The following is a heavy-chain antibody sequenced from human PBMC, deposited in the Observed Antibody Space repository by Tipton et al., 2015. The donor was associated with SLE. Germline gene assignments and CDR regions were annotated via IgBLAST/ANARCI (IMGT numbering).Heavy chain of an antibody. Sequence: SLRLSCAASGFTFSSYWMSWVRQAPGKGLEWVANIKQDGSEKYYVDSVKGRFTISRDNAKNSLYLQMNSLRAEDTAVYYCASTTYYDYIWGSYRYYFDCWGQGTLVTVSS. D-gene: IGHD3-16*02. CDR3: ASTTYYDYIWGSYRYYFDC. J-gene: IGHJ4*02. CDR2: IKQDGSEK. V-gene: IGHV3-7*01. CDR1: GFTFSSYW.